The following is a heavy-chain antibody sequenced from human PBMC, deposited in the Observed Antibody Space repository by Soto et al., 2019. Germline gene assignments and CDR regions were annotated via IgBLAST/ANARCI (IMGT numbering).Heavy chain of an antibody. J-gene: IGHJ6*02. Sequence: QAHLEQSGAEVKRPGASVKVSCKASGYTFSDFDINWLRQASGQGPEWMGWMNAKSGDTFFAQRFQGKFYMTWDTSLSTAYMEVGSLTSDDTAMYYCARGNPFNYAGFDVWGQGTTVAVSS. CDR1: GYTFSDFD. CDR2: MNAKSGDT. CDR3: ARGNPFNYAGFDV. V-gene: IGHV1-8*01. D-gene: IGHD3-16*01.